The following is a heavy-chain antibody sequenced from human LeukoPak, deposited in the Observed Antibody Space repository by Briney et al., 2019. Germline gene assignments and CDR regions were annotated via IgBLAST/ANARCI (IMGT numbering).Heavy chain of an antibody. CDR2: INPNSGAT. V-gene: IGHV1-2*02. D-gene: IGHD6-13*01. Sequence: ASVKVSCKASGYTFTGYYMHWVRQAPGQGLEWMGWINPNSGATNSAQKFQGRVTMTRDTSISTAYMELSGLRSDDTAVYYCARELLEAGHRTNHDAFDIWGQGTMVTVSS. CDR1: GYTFTGYY. CDR3: ARELLEAGHRTNHDAFDI. J-gene: IGHJ3*02.